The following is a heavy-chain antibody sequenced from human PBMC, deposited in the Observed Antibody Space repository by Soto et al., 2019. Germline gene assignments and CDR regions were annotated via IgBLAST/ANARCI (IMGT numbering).Heavy chain of an antibody. CDR1: GYTFTDYW. J-gene: IGHJ5*02. CDR2: IYPGDSDT. D-gene: IGHD1-1*01. Sequence: PGESLKFSCKGYGYTFTDYWIGWVRQMPGKGLELIGLIYPGDSDTRYSPSFQGRVTISADKSISTAFLQWSSLRASDTAMYYCASQKTVIRGPLSSNWFDPWGQGTLVTVSS. V-gene: IGHV5-51*01. CDR3: ASQKTVIRGPLSSNWFDP.